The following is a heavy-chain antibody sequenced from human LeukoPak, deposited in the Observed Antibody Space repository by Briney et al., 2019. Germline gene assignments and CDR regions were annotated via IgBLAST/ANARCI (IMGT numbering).Heavy chain of an antibody. Sequence: ASVNVSCKASGGTFSSYAISWVRQAPGQGLEWMGGIIPIFGTANYAQKFQGRVTITADESTSTAYMELSSLRSEDTAVYYCARAGPKRFHWTAAGTWYFDYWGQGTLVTVSS. V-gene: IGHV1-69*13. CDR3: ARAGPKRFHWTAAGTWYFDY. J-gene: IGHJ4*02. CDR2: IIPIFGTA. D-gene: IGHD6-13*01. CDR1: GGTFSSYA.